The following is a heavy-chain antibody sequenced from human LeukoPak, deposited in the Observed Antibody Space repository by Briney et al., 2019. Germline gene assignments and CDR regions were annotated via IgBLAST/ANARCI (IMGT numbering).Heavy chain of an antibody. CDR2: IYHSGST. Sequence: PSETLSLTCTVSGGSISSSSNYWGWIRQPLGKGLEWIGSIYHSGSTYYNPSLKSRVTISVDTSKNQFSLKLNSVTAADTAVYYCARHGGYCSSTSCFEYFQYWGQGTLVTVPS. V-gene: IGHV4-39*01. CDR1: GGSISSSSNY. CDR3: ARHGGYCSSTSCFEYFQY. J-gene: IGHJ1*01. D-gene: IGHD2-2*01.